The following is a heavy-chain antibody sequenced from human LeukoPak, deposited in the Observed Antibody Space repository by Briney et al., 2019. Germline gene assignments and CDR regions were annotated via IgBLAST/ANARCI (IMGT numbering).Heavy chain of an antibody. J-gene: IGHJ4*02. CDR3: AKDEAGAARPGFYFDY. CDR2: IYSTGST. Sequence: SGGSLRLSCAASGFTFSNYGMHWVRQAPGKGLEWVSVIYSTGSTQYADSVKGRFTISRDKSKNTMYLQMNSLRAEDTAVYYCAKDEAGAARPGFYFDYWGQGTLVTVSS. CDR1: GFTFSNYG. D-gene: IGHD6-6*01. V-gene: IGHV3-NL1*01.